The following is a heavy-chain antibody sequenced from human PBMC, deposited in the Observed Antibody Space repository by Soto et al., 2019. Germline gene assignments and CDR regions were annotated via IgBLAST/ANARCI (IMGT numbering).Heavy chain of an antibody. D-gene: IGHD3-16*01. CDR1: GFTFSIYW. CDR2: INSDGSTT. CDR3: TRDLTGLVFDY. J-gene: IGHJ4*02. Sequence: LSLTCAASGFTFSIYWMHWVRQAPGKGLVWVSRINSDGSTTTYADSVKGRFTISRDNAKNTVYLQMNSLRAEDTAVYYCTRDLTGLVFDYWGQGTLVTVSS. V-gene: IGHV3-74*01.